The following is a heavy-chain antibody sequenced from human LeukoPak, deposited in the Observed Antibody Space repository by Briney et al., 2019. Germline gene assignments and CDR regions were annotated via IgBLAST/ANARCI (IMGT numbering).Heavy chain of an antibody. Sequence: PSETLSLTCAVSGGSISSSNWWSWVRQPPGKGLEWIGEIYHSGSTNYNPSLKSRVTISVDKSKNQFSLKLSSVTAADTAVYYCARSCSSTSCYSSAGWFDPWGQGTLVTVSS. V-gene: IGHV4-4*02. D-gene: IGHD2-2*01. CDR1: GGSISSSNW. CDR2: IYHSGST. CDR3: ARSCSSTSCYSSAGWFDP. J-gene: IGHJ5*02.